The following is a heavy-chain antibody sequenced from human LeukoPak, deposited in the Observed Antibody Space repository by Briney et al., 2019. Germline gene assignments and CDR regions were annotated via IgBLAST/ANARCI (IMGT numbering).Heavy chain of an antibody. V-gene: IGHV3-21*01. J-gene: IGHJ3*02. Sequence: PGGSLRLSCAASGFTFSSYDINWVRQAPGKGLEWVSSISRSTSHIYYADSVKGRFTISRDNAKNSLYLQMDSLRADDTAVYYCAREYSGSPVSAFDIWGQGTMVTVSS. CDR2: ISRSTSHI. CDR3: AREYSGSPVSAFDI. CDR1: GFTFSSYD. D-gene: IGHD1-26*01.